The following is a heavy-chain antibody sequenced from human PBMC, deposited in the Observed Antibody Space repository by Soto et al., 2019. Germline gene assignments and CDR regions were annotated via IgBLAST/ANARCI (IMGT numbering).Heavy chain of an antibody. D-gene: IGHD2-8*01. Sequence: HRQGLEWMGWINPNSGGTNYAQKFQGWVTMTRDTSISTAYMELSRLRSDDTAVYYCAREYCNNGVCVKYGMDVWGQGTTVIVSS. CDR2: INPNSGGT. J-gene: IGHJ6*02. V-gene: IGHV1-2*04. CDR3: AREYCNNGVCVKYGMDV.